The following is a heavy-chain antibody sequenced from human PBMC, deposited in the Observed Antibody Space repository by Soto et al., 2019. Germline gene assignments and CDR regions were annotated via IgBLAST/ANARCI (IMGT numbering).Heavy chain of an antibody. CDR1: GFTFNSYA. D-gene: IGHD2-8*01. J-gene: IGHJ4*02. CDR3: ARDQPGRYCTNGICHNFDY. Sequence: EVQLLESGGGLVQPGGSLRLSCAASGFTFNSYAMSWVRQAPGKGLEWVSGISRSGGTTYYPDSVKGRFTISRDYSKNTLYLQMNSLRAEDTAVYYCARDQPGRYCTNGICHNFDYWGQGTLVTVSS. CDR2: ISRSGGTT. V-gene: IGHV3-23*01.